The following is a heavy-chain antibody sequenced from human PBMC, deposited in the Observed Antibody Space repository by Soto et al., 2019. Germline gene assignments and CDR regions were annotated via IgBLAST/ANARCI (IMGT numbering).Heavy chain of an antibody. CDR2: ISYDGSNK. D-gene: IGHD5-18*01. V-gene: IGHV3-30-3*01. CDR3: ARDLFRTAMAGYYYYYGMDV. CDR1: GFTFSSYA. J-gene: IGHJ6*02. Sequence: QVQLVESGGGVVQPGRSLRLSCAASGFTFSSYAMHWVRQAPGKGLEWVAVISYDGSNKYYADSVKGRFTVSRDNSKNTLYLQMNSLRAEDTAVYYCARDLFRTAMAGYYYYYGMDVWGQGTTVTVSS.